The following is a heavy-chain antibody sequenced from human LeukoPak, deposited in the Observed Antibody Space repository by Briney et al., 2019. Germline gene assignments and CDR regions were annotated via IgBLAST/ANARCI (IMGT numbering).Heavy chain of an antibody. V-gene: IGHV3-23*01. D-gene: IGHD1-26*01. CDR1: GFTFSSYA. CDR2: ISGSGGST. Sequence: PGGSLRLSCAASGFTFSSYALSWVRQAPGKGLKWVSAISGSGGSTYYADSVKGRFTISRDNAKNSLYLQMNSLRAEDTAVYYCARRIVGSAGHNWFDPWGQGTLVTVSS. CDR3: ARRIVGSAGHNWFDP. J-gene: IGHJ5*02.